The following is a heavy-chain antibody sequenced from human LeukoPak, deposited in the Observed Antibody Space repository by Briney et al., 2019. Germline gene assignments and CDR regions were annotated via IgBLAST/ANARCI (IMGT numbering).Heavy chain of an antibody. Sequence: PGGSLRLSCAASGFTFSSYSMNWVRQAPGKGLEWVSGISWNSGSIGYADSVKGRFTISRDNAKNSLYLQMNSLRAEDTALYYCAKAGSYGPQLGYWGQGTLVTVSS. D-gene: IGHD1-26*01. CDR2: ISWNSGSI. J-gene: IGHJ4*02. CDR1: GFTFSSYS. V-gene: IGHV3-9*01. CDR3: AKAGSYGPQLGY.